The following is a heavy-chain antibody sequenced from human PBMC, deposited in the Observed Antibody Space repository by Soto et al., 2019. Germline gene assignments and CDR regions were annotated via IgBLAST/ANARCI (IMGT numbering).Heavy chain of an antibody. Sequence: QVQLVESGGGVVQPGRSLRLSCAASGFTFSSYGMHWVRQAPGKGLEWVAVIWYDGSNKYYADSVKGRFTISRDNSKNTLYLQMNSLRAEDTAVYYCARDRRETYYDSLTGYSPATWFDPWGQGTLVTVSS. D-gene: IGHD3-9*01. V-gene: IGHV3-33*01. J-gene: IGHJ5*02. CDR3: ARDRRETYYDSLTGYSPATWFDP. CDR2: IWYDGSNK. CDR1: GFTFSSYG.